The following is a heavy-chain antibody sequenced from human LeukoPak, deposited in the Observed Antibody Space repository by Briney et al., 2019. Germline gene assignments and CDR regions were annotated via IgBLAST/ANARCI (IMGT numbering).Heavy chain of an antibody. V-gene: IGHV3-9*03. CDR1: GFTFDDYA. CDR2: ISWNSGSI. D-gene: IGHD6-13*01. CDR3: AKDLDKQQLGAFDI. J-gene: IGHJ3*02. Sequence: PGGSLRLSCAASGFTFDDYAMHWVRQAPGKGLEWVSGISWNSGSIGYADSAKGRFTISRDNAKNSLYLQMNSLRAEDMALYYCAKDLDKQQLGAFDIWGQGTMVTVSS.